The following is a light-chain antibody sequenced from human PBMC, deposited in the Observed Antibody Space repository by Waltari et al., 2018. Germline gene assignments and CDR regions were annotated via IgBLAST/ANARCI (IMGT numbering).Light chain of an antibody. CDR2: DFT. CDR1: SSDVGSYNY. V-gene: IGLV2-14*03. CDR3: SSYMDTTTLEL. J-gene: IGLJ2*01. Sequence: QSALTQPASVSGSPGQSITISCTGTSSDVGSYNYVSWYQQHPGKAPNLLISDFTNRPTGLAHRFSGSKSGNAACLIIAGLQAEDAADYYCSSYMDTTTLELFGGGTSLTVL.